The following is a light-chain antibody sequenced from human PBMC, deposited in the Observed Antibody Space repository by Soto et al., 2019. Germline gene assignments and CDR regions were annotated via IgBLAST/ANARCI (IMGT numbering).Light chain of an antibody. CDR1: QGISTF. J-gene: IGKJ5*01. V-gene: IGKV1-9*01. Sequence: DIQLTQSPSFLSASVGDRVTITCRASQGISTFLAWYQQKPGKAPQRLIYAASTLQSGVPSRFSGSGSGTEFTLTISSLQPEDFAVYYCQQYSNWPPITFGQGTRLEIK. CDR2: AAS. CDR3: QQYSNWPPIT.